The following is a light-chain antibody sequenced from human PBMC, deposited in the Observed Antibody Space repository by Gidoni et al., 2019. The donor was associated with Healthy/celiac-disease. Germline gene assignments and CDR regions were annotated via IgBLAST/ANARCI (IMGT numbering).Light chain of an antibody. CDR1: QSISSY. CDR2: AAS. J-gene: IGKJ3*01. V-gene: IGKV1-39*01. Sequence: DIQMTQSPSSLSASVGDRVTITCRASQSISSYLNWYQQKPGKAPKLLIYAASSLQSWVPSRFSGSGSGTDFTLTISSLQPEDFATYYCQQSYSTLFTFXPXTKVDIK. CDR3: QQSYSTLFT.